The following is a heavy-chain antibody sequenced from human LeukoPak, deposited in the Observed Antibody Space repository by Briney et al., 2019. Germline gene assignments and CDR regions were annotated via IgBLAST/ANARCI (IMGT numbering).Heavy chain of an antibody. CDR3: ARGNGGTRSRYWYFDL. CDR2: ISSSSNFI. V-gene: IGHV3-21*01. J-gene: IGHJ2*01. CDR1: GFTFSSYS. D-gene: IGHD4-23*01. Sequence: GGSLRLSCAASGFTFSSYSMSWVRQAPGKGLEWVSSISSSSNFIYYADSVKGRFTISRDNAKISLYLQMNSLRAEDTAVYYCARGNGGTRSRYWYFDLWGRGTLVTVSS.